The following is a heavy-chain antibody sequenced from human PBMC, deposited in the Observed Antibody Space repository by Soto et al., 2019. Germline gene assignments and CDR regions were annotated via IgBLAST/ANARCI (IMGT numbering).Heavy chain of an antibody. CDR3: AGDSKWDDTSISMHV. CDR1: GYSFTSYS. V-gene: IGHV1-3*01. J-gene: IGHJ6*02. CDR2: TNAGNGNT. D-gene: IGHD3-22*01. Sequence: ASGYSFTSYSIHWVRQAPGQSLEWMGWTNAGNGNTKDSQKFQGRVTITRDTSASTAYMELSSLRSEDTSVYYCAGDSKWDDTSISMHVWGQGTPVTVSS.